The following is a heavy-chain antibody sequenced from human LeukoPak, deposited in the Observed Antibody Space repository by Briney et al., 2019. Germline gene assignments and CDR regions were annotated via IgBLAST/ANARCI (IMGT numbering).Heavy chain of an antibody. J-gene: IGHJ3*02. CDR3: ARDPIVVVVAATDDAFDI. D-gene: IGHD2-15*01. CDR1: GFTFSSYS. Sequence: GGSLRLSCAASGFTFSSYSMNWVRQAPGKGLEWVSSISSSSSYIYYADSVKGRFTISRDNAKNSLYLQMNSLRAEDTAVYYCARDPIVVVVAATDDAFDIWGQGTMVTVSS. CDR2: ISSSSSYI. V-gene: IGHV3-21*01.